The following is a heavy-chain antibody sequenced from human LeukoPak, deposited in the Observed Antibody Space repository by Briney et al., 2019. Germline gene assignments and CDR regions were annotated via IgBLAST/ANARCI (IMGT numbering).Heavy chain of an antibody. D-gene: IGHD3-9*01. Sequence: SETLSLTCTVSGGSISSYYWSWIRQPAGKGLEWIGRIYTSGSTNYNPSLKSRVTMSVDTSKNQFSLKLSSVTAADTAVYYCARDETYYDILTGYDYYYYYMDVWGKGTTVTISS. CDR2: IYTSGST. J-gene: IGHJ6*03. CDR1: GGSISSYY. CDR3: ARDETYYDILTGYDYYYYYMDV. V-gene: IGHV4-4*07.